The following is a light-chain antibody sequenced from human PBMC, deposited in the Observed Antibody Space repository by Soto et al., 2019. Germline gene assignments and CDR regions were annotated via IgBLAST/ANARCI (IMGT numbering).Light chain of an antibody. CDR2: DNN. CDR3: GTWDSSLSAVV. V-gene: IGLV1-51*01. Sequence: QSVLTQPPSVSAAPGQKVTISCSGSSSNIGNNYVSWYQQLPGTAPKLLIYDNNKRFSWIPDRFSGSKSGTSATLGITGLQTGDEADYYGGTWDSSLSAVVFGGGTKLTVL. J-gene: IGLJ2*01. CDR1: SSNIGNNY.